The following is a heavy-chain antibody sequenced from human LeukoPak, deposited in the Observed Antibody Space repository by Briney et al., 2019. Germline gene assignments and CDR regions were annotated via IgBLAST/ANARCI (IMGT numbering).Heavy chain of an antibody. V-gene: IGHV3-66*01. CDR3: LRGGNSFYFDY. D-gene: IGHD4-23*01. CDR2: IYTDGST. CDR1: GFTVSSNY. Sequence: GGSLRLSYTASGFTVSSNYMSWVRQAPGKGLEWVSVIYTDGSTNYADSVKGRVTISRDNSKNMLFLQMNSLRAEDTAVYYCLRGGNSFYFDYWGQGTLVTVSS. J-gene: IGHJ4*02.